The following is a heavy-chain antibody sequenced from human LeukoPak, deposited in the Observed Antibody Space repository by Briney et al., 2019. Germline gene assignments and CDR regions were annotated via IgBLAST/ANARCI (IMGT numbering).Heavy chain of an antibody. V-gene: IGHV3-21*01. Sequence: GGSLRLSCAASGFTFSSYSMNWVRQAPGKGLEWVSSISSSSSYIYYADSVKGRFTISRDNAKNSLYLQMNSLRAEDTAVYYCTTDASPYCSNGKCYSGGNFDYWGQGTLVTVSS. CDR3: TTDASPYCSNGKCYSGGNFDY. J-gene: IGHJ4*02. D-gene: IGHD2-8*01. CDR2: ISSSSSYI. CDR1: GFTFSSYS.